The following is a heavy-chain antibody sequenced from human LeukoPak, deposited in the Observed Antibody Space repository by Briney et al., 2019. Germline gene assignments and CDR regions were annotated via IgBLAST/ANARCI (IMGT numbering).Heavy chain of an antibody. CDR3: ARGPSGYHNT. CDR1: GFTISTYA. D-gene: IGHD5-12*01. V-gene: IGHV3-21*01. Sequence: GGSLRLSCAASGFTISTYAMFWVRQASGKGLEWVSGISGGGGTIYYADSVKGRFTISRDNAKNSLYLQMNSLRAEDTAVYYCARGPSGYHNTGGQGTLVTVSS. CDR2: ISGGGGTI. J-gene: IGHJ4*02.